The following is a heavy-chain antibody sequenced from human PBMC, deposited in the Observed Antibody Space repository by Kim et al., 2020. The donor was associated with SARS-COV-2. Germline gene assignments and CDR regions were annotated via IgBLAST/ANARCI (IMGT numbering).Heavy chain of an antibody. J-gene: IGHJ4*02. V-gene: IGHV3-48*02. Sequence: GGSLRLSCAASGFTFSSYSMNWVRQAPGKGLEWVSCISSSSSTIYYADSVKGRFTISRDNAKNSLYLQMNSLRDEDTAVYYCLGGGYSYGYGGFDYWGQGTLVTVSS. D-gene: IGHD5-18*01. CDR2: ISSSSSTI. CDR3: LGGGYSYGYGGFDY. CDR1: GFTFSSYS.